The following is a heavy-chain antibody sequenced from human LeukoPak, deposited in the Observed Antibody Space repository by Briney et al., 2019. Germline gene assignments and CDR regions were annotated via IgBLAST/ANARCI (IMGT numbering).Heavy chain of an antibody. Sequence: GESLKISCKGSGYSFTSYWIGWVRQMPGKGLEWMGIIYPGDSDTRYSPSFQGQVTISADKSISTAYLQWSSLKASDTAMYYCARHGRISDYYDSSGYYWVFDYWGQGTLVTVSS. CDR3: ARHGRISDYYDSSGYYWVFDY. V-gene: IGHV5-51*01. CDR1: GYSFTSYW. CDR2: IYPGDSDT. D-gene: IGHD3-22*01. J-gene: IGHJ4*02.